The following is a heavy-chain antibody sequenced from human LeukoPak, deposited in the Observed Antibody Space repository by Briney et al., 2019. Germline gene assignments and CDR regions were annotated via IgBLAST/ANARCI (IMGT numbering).Heavy chain of an antibody. D-gene: IGHD3-10*01. CDR1: GGSISSYY. J-gene: IGHJ4*02. Sequence: SETLSLTCTVSGGSISSYYWSWIRQPAGKGLEWIGRIYTSGSTNYNPSLKSRVTMSVDTSKNQFSLKLSSVTAADTAVYYCARDPSLWLGELSYFDYWGQGTLVTVSS. V-gene: IGHV4-4*07. CDR3: ARDPSLWLGELSYFDY. CDR2: IYTSGST.